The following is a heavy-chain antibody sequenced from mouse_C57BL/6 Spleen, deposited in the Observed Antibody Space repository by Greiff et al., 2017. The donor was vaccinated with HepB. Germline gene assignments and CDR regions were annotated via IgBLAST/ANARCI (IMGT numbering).Heavy chain of an antibody. Sequence: EVKVVESGGGLVQPGGSMKLSCVASGFTFSNYWMNWVRQSPEKGLEWVAQIRLKSDNYATHYAESVKGRFTISRDDSKSSVYLQMNNLRAEDTGIYYCTGGYIGLRPGYFDVWGTGTTVTVSS. V-gene: IGHV6-3*01. J-gene: IGHJ1*03. CDR1: GFTFSNYW. CDR3: TGGYIGLRPGYFDV. CDR2: IRLKSDNYAT. D-gene: IGHD2-4*01.